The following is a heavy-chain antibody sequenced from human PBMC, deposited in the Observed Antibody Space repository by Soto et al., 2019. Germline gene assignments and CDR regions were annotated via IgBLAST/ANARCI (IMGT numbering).Heavy chain of an antibody. CDR1: CGSISSCGYY. D-gene: IGHD5-12*01. V-gene: IGHV4-31*03. CDR3: ARWDSGYDYEYYFDY. J-gene: IGHJ4*02. Sequence: TLSLTCTVSCGSISSCGYYWSWIRQHPGKGLEWIGYIYYSGSTYYNPSLKSRVTISVDTSKNQFSLKLSSVTAADTAVYYCARWDSGYDYEYYFDYWGQGTLVTVSS. CDR2: IYYSGST.